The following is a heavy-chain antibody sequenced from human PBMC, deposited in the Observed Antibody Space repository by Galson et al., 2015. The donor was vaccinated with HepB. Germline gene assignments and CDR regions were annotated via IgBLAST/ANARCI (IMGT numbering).Heavy chain of an antibody. CDR1: GFTFSSYW. V-gene: IGHV3-7*03. CDR3: AMVPLYNWNYWFDP. Sequence: SLRLSCAASGFTFSSYWMSWVRQAPGKGLEWVANIKQDGSEKYYVDSVKGRFTISRDNAKNSLYLQMNSLRAEDTAVYYCAMVPLYNWNYWFDPWGQGTLVTVSS. D-gene: IGHD1-7*01. J-gene: IGHJ5*02. CDR2: IKQDGSEK.